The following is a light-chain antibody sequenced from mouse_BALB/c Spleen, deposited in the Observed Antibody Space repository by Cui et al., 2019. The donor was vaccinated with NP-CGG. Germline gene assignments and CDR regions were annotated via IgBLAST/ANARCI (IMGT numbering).Light chain of an antibody. CDR2: GTN. V-gene: IGLV1*01. CDR1: NGAVTTSNY. J-gene: IGLJ1*01. CDR3: ALWYSNHWV. Sequence: QAVVTQESAHTTSPGETVRLTCRSSNGAVTTSNYHNWVQAKPDHLFTGLIGGTNNRIPGVPARFSGSLIGDKAVLTITGAQTEDEAIYFCALWYSNHWVFGGGTKLTVL.